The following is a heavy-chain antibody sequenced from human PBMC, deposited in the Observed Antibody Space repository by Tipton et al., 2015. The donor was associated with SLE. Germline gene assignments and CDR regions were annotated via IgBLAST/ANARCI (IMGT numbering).Heavy chain of an antibody. J-gene: IGHJ5*02. D-gene: IGHD3-22*01. V-gene: IGHV4-59*01. CDR3: ARDSSGYYWFDP. CDR2: VYYSGTT. CDR1: GGSIRSSF. Sequence: TLSLTCTVSGGSIRSSFWTWIRQRPGKGLEWIGYVYYSGTTKYNPSLKSRVTISVDTSKNQFSLKLSSVTAADTAVYSCARDSSGYYWFDPWGQGTLVTVSS.